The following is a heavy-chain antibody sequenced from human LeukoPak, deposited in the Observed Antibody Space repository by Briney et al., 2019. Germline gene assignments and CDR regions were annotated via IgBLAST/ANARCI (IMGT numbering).Heavy chain of an antibody. D-gene: IGHD3-16*01. J-gene: IGHJ4*02. V-gene: IGHV3-74*01. CDR1: GFTFSSFW. CDR3: TRGGGYFDY. CDR2: INSDGSST. Sequence: GGSLRLSCAASGFTFSSFWMHWVRQAPGKGLVWVSRINSDGSSTTYANSVKGRFIISRDNAKNTLYLQINSLRGEDTAVYYCTRGGGYFDYWGQGTLVTVSS.